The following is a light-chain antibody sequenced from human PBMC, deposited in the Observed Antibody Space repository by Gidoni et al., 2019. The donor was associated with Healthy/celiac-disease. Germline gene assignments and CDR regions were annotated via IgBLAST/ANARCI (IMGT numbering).Light chain of an antibody. V-gene: IGKV1-39*01. J-gene: IGKJ1*01. CDR1: QRISSY. Sequence: DLQMTQSPSSLSASVGDRVTITCRASQRISSYLNWYQQKPGKAPKLLIYAASSLQSGVPSRFSGSGSGTDFTLTIRSLQPEDFATYYCQQSYSTPTCTFGQGTKVEIK. CDR3: QQSYSTPTCT. CDR2: AAS.